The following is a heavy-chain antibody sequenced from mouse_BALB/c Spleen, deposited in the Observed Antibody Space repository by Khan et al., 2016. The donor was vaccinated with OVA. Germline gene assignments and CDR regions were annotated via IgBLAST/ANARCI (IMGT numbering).Heavy chain of an antibody. J-gene: IGHJ2*01. CDR2: INPSNGRT. V-gene: IGHV1S81*02. CDR3: ASTMITYYFDY. CDR1: GYTFTSYW. D-gene: IGHD2-4*01. Sequence: QVQLQQSGAELVKPGASVKLSCKASGYTFTSYWMHWVKQRPGQGLEWIGEINPSNGRTNYNEKFKSKATLTVDKSSSTAYMQLSSLTSEDSAVYYCASTMITYYFDYWGQGTTLTVSS.